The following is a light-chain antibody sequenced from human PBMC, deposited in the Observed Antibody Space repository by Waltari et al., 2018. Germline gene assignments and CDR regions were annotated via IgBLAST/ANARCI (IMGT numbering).Light chain of an antibody. CDR2: KTS. J-gene: IGKJ4*01. CDR3: QHNYGTPLT. V-gene: IGKV1-39*01. Sequence: DIQMTQSPSSLSASVGDRVTITCRASENVNNYLNWYQQKPGKAPKLLIYKTSTLQSGVPSRFSGSGSGTDYTFTISSLQSEDVATYYCQHNYGTPLTFGGGIKVEI. CDR1: ENVNNY.